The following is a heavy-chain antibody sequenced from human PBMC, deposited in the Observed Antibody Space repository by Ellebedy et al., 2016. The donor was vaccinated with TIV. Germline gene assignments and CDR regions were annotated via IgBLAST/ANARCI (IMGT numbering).Heavy chain of an antibody. CDR2: IYQDGSEK. V-gene: IGHV3-7*01. Sequence: GESLKISCIASGFSFSSYWMSWVRQSPGKGLEWVANIYQDGSEKYYVDSVRGRFTVSRDNARNSLYLQMNNLRVEDTAVYYCARRGSYGDYAVQINSWSDTWGQGTLVTVSS. CDR1: GFSFSSYW. J-gene: IGHJ5*02. CDR3: ARRGSYGDYAVQINSWSDT. D-gene: IGHD3-16*01.